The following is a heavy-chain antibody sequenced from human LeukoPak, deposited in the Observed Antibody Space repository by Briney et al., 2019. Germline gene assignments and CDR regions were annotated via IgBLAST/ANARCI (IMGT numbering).Heavy chain of an antibody. Sequence: SETLSLTCAVYGGSFSGYYWSWIRQPPGKGLEWIGEINHSGSTNYNPSLKSRVTISVDTSKNQFSLKLSSVTAADTAVYYCARRRPNYYYGMDVWGQGTTVTVSS. CDR3: ARRRPNYYYGMDV. J-gene: IGHJ6*02. V-gene: IGHV4-34*01. CDR1: GGSFSGYY. CDR2: INHSGST.